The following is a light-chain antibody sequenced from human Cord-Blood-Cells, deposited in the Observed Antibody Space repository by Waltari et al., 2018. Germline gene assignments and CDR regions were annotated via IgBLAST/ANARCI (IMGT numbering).Light chain of an antibody. CDR3: CSYAGSSSWV. V-gene: IGLV2-23*01. CDR2: EGS. J-gene: IGLJ3*02. CDR1: SSDVGSYNL. Sequence: QSALTQPASVSGSPGQSTLISCTGTSSDVGSYNLVSWYQQHPGKAPKLMIYEGSKRPSAVVMRFAGSKSGNTASLTITGLQAEDEADYYCCSYAGSSSWVFGGGTKLTVL.